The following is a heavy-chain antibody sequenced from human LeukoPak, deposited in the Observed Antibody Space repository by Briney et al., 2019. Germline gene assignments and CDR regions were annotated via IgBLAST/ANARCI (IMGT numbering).Heavy chain of an antibody. CDR3: ARSSSTSCCGFDY. D-gene: IGHD2-2*01. CDR1: GYTFTAYY. Sequence: ASVKVSCKASGYTFTAYYMHWVRQAPGQGLEWVGWINPNSGGTNYAQKFQGRVTMTRDTSISTAYMELSRLRSDDTAVYYCARSSSTSCCGFDYWGQGTLVTVSS. CDR2: INPNSGGT. V-gene: IGHV1-2*02. J-gene: IGHJ4*02.